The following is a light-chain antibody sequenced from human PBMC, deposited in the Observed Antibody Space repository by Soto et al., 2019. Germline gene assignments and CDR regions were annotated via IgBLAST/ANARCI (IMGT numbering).Light chain of an antibody. CDR2: WAS. V-gene: IGKV4-1*01. CDR3: QHYYNIPFT. Sequence: DFVMTQSQDSVAVSLGERATISCKSSRSVLYSSNNKNKLAWYQQKAGQPPKLLIYWASTRESGVPDRFSGSGSGTDFTLTISSLQAEDVAVYYCQHYYNIPFTFGEGTKVEIK. J-gene: IGKJ4*01. CDR1: RSVLYSSNNKNK.